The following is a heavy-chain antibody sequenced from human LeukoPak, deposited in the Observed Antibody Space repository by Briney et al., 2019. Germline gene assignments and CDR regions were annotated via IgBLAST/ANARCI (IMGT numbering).Heavy chain of an antibody. CDR2: INPKSGGT. J-gene: IGHJ6*03. D-gene: IGHD3-22*01. CDR1: GYTFTGYY. Sequence: GASVKVSCKASGYTFTGYYMHWVRQAPGQGLEWMGWINPKSGGTNYAQKFQGRVTMTRDTSISTAYMELSRLRSDDTAVYYCARDRYYYDSSGRPGYYYYYYMDVWGKGTTVTVSS. CDR3: ARDRYYYDSSGRPGYYYYYYMDV. V-gene: IGHV1-2*02.